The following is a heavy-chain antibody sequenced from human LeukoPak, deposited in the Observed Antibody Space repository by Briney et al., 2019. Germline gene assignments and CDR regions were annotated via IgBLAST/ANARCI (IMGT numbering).Heavy chain of an antibody. D-gene: IGHD3-9*01. V-gene: IGHV3-15*01. CDR1: GFTFSNAW. Sequence: GGSLRLSCAASGFTFSNAWMSWVRQAPGKGLEWVGRIKSKTDGGTTDYAAPVKGRFTISRDDSKNTLYLQMNSLKTEDTAVYYCTRTAEYDILTGNYYFDYWGQGTLVTVSS. CDR2: IKSKTDGGTT. J-gene: IGHJ4*02. CDR3: TRTAEYDILTGNYYFDY.